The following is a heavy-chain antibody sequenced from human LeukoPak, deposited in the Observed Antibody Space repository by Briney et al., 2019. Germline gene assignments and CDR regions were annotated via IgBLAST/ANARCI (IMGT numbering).Heavy chain of an antibody. CDR2: INPNSGST. V-gene: IGHV1-2*02. CDR3: ARERGHIY. CDR1: GYTFTGYY. D-gene: IGHD2-21*01. J-gene: IGHJ4*02. Sequence: ASVTVSCKASGYTFTGYYMHWVRQAPGQGLEWMGWINPNSGSTNYAQKFQGRVTMTRDTSISTAYMELSRLRSDDTAVYYCARERGHIYWGQGTLVTVSS.